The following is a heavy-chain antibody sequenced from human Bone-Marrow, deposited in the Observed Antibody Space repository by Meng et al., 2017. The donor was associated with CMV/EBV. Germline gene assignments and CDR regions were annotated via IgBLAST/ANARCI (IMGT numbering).Heavy chain of an antibody. Sequence: ASQKASCKSSGYTFIDSYIHWVRQAPGQGLEWMGWINPKSGATKYTQNFQGRVTLTRATSITTVYMELSSLRSDDTAVYHCARGSGSSWLDLWGQGTKVTVSS. CDR3: ARGSGSSWLDL. J-gene: IGHJ6*02. V-gene: IGHV1-2*02. CDR2: INPKSGAT. CDR1: GYTFIDSY. D-gene: IGHD6-13*01.